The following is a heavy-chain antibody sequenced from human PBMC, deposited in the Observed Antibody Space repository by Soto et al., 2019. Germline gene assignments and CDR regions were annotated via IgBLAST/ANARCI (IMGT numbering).Heavy chain of an antibody. V-gene: IGHV3-66*01. CDR3: SRVRPPDAFDI. Sequence: EVQLVESGGGLVQPGGSLRLSCAASGFTVSSNYMSWVRQAPGKGLEWGSVIYSGGSTYYADSVKGRFTISRDNSKNTLYLQMNSLRAEDTAVYYCSRVRPPDAFDIWGQGTMVTVSS. D-gene: IGHD4-17*01. J-gene: IGHJ3*02. CDR1: GFTVSSNY. CDR2: IYSGGST.